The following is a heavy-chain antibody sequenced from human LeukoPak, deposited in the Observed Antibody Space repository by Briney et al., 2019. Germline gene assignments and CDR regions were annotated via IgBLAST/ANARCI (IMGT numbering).Heavy chain of an antibody. CDR1: GFTFSSYA. J-gene: IGHJ4*02. CDR2: ISYDGSNK. V-gene: IGHV3-30-3*01. D-gene: IGHD2-15*01. CDR3: AREGRAYYFDY. Sequence: GGSLRLSCAASGFTFSSYAMHWVRQAPGKGLEWVAVISYDGSNKYYADSVKGRFTIPRDNSKNTLYLQMNSLRAEDTAVYYCAREGRAYYFDYWGQGTLVTVSS.